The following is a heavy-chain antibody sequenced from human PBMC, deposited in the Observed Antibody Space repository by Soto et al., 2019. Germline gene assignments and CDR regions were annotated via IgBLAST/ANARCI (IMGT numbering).Heavy chain of an antibody. J-gene: IGHJ1*01. CDR3: AKGEYSYGYGRPGTLQH. D-gene: IGHD5-18*01. CDR1: GFTFSIYA. Sequence: GGSLRLSCASSGFTFSIYAMIFVLQGPGKVLEWVSAISGGAGSTYYADSVKGRFTISRDNSKNTLYLQMNSLRAEDTAVYYCAKGEYSYGYGRPGTLQHWGQGTLVTVSS. CDR2: ISGGAGST. V-gene: IGHV3-23*01.